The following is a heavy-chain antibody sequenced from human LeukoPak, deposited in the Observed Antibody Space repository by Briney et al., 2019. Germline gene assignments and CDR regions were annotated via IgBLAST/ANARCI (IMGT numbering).Heavy chain of an antibody. CDR3: ARGEYDFWSGYTLGY. Sequence: SETLSLTCTVSGGSISSYYWSWIRQPPGKGLEWIGYIYYSGSTNYNPSLKSRVTISVDTSKNQFSLKLSSVTAADTAVYYCARGEYDFWSGYTLGYWGQGAQVTVSS. CDR1: GGSISSYY. CDR2: IYYSGST. D-gene: IGHD3-3*01. J-gene: IGHJ4*02. V-gene: IGHV4-59*01.